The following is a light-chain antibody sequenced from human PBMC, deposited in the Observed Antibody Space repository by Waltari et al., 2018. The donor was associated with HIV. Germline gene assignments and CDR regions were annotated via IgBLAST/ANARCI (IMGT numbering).Light chain of an antibody. Sequence: DIVMTQSPLSLPVTPGGPASISCRSSQSLLHSNGYNYLDWYLQKPGQSPQLRIYLGFNRASGGPDRFSGTGSGTDFTLKISRVEAEDVGVYYCMQALQTPLTFGPGTKVDIE. J-gene: IGKJ3*01. CDR3: MQALQTPLT. CDR2: LGF. V-gene: IGKV2-28*01. CDR1: QSLLHSNGYNY.